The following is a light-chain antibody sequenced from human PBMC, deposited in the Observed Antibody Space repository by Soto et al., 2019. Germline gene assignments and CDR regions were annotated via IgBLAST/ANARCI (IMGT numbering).Light chain of an antibody. V-gene: IGKV3D-20*02. J-gene: IGKJ5*01. Sequence: EIVLTQSPGTLSFSPGEIATLSCRASPSVSGTYLAWYQQTPGQAPRLLIYGASSRATGIPDRFSGSGSGTDFTLTISRLEPEDFAIYYCQQRDYWQVTFGQGTRLEIK. CDR1: PSVSGTY. CDR2: GAS. CDR3: QQRDYWQVT.